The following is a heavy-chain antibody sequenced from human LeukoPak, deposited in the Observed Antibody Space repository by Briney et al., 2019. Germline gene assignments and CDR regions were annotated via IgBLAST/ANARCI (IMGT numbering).Heavy chain of an antibody. Sequence: GGSLRLSCTVSGFTFSSYSMNWVRQAPGKGLEWVSSIYTDSDANYADSVKGRFTISRDNAKNSLYLQMNSLRDEDTAVYYCASSGSYRFDYWGQGTLVTVSS. D-gene: IGHD1-26*01. J-gene: IGHJ4*02. CDR1: GFTFSSYS. CDR3: ASSGSYRFDY. CDR2: IYTDSDA. V-gene: IGHV3-21*01.